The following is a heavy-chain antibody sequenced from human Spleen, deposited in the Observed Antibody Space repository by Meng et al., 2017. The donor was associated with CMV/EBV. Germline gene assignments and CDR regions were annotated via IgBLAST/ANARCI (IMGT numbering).Heavy chain of an antibody. CDR3: ARDKVAGGDCSTTTCPQIFTY. CDR1: GYTFTGYY. V-gene: IGHV1-2*02. D-gene: IGHD2-2*01. J-gene: IGHJ4*02. CDR2: INPNSGGT. Sequence: ASVKVSCKASGYTFTGYYMHWVRQAPGQGLEWMGWINPNSGGTNYAQKFQGRVTMTRDTSISTAYMELSRLRSDDTAVYYCARDKVAGGDCSTTTCPQIFTYWGQGTLVTVSS.